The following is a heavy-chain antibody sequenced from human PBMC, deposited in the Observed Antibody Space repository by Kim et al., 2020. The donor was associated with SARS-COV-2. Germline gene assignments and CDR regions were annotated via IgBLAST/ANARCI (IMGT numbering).Heavy chain of an antibody. D-gene: IGHD3-3*01. V-gene: IGHV3-15*01. Sequence: GGSLRLSCAASGFIFSHAWMRWVRQAPGKGLEWVGRIKSNADGGRTDYAAPGRGTFTISRANSKNTLQMKSNSLKDEDEDVYSCSRVFSLGRYFD. J-gene: IGHJ4*03. CDR3: SRVFSLGRYFD. CDR1: GFIFSHAW. CDR2: IKSNADGGRT.